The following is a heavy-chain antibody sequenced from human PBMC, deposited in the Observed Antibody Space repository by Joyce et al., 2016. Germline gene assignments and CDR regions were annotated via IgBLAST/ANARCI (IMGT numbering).Heavy chain of an antibody. CDR2: NDWDDDK. CDR3: ARITYDSSGAKSPFDY. V-gene: IGHV2-70*15. J-gene: IGHJ4*02. CDR1: GFSLSTSGMC. Sequence: QVTLRESGPALVKPTQTLTLTCTFSGFSLSTSGMCVNWIRQPPGKALEWLARNDWDDDKWYSTSLKTRLTISKDTSKSQVVLTMTNMYPVDTATYYCARITYDSSGAKSPFDYWGLGTLVTVSS. D-gene: IGHD3-22*01.